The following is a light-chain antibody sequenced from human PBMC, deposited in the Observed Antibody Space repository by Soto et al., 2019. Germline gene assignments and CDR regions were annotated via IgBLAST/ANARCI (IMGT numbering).Light chain of an antibody. J-gene: IGLJ2*01. CDR3: AAWDDSLSGPGV. CDR2: RNN. V-gene: IGLV1-47*01. CDR1: SSNIGSNY. Sequence: QAVVTQPPSASGTPGQRVTISCSGSSSNIGSNYVYWYQQLPGTAPKLLIYRNNQRPSGVPDRFSGSTSGTSASLAISGLRSEDEAYYYCAAWDDSLSGPGVFGGGTKLTVL.